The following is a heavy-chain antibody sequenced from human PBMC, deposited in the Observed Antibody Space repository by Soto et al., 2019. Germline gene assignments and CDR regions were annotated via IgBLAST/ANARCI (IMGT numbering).Heavy chain of an antibody. CDR2: FDPEDGET. Sequence: ASVKVSCKVSGYTLTELSMHWVRQAPGKGFEWMGGFDPEDGETIYAQKFQGRVTMTEDTSTDTAYMELSSLRSEDTAVYYCATTPRACSGGSCRTFDYWGQGTLVTVSS. CDR1: GYTLTELS. J-gene: IGHJ4*02. CDR3: ATTPRACSGGSCRTFDY. D-gene: IGHD2-15*01. V-gene: IGHV1-24*01.